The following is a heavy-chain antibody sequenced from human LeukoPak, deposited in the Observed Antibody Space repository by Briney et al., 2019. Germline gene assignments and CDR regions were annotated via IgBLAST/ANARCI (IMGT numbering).Heavy chain of an antibody. J-gene: IGHJ6*03. CDR1: Y. D-gene: IGHD3-3*01. CDR2: INHSGST. V-gene: IGHV4-34*01. Sequence: YXSWIRQPPGKGLEWIGEINHSGSTNYNPSLKSRVTISVDTSKNQFSLKLSSVTAADAAVYYCARGRGYYHYYYMDVWGKGTTVTVSS. CDR3: ARGRGYYHYYYMDV.